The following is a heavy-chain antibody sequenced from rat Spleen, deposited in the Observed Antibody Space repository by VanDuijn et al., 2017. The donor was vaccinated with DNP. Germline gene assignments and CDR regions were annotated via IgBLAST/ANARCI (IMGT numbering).Heavy chain of an antibody. D-gene: IGHD1-11*01. J-gene: IGHJ2*01. V-gene: IGHV5S13*01. CDR1: GFTFSNYG. CDR2: IRTSGGTT. CDR3: ATPDYGGPDY. Sequence: EVQLVESGGGLVQPGRSLKLSCAASGFTFSNYGMAWVRQAPKKGLEWVATIRTSGGTTYYRDSVKGRFTISRDNAKSTLYLQMDSLRSEDTATYYCATPDYGGPDYWGQGVMVTVSS.